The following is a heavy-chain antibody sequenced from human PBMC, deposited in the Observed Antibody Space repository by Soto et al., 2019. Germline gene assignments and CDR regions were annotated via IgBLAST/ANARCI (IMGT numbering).Heavy chain of an antibody. J-gene: IGHJ4*02. CDR1: GFDFSGHA. Sequence: PGGSLRLSCAASGFDFSGHAMNWVRQVPGKGLEWVSHISRSSDTIYYADSVKGRFTISRDNAKNSLYLEMNSLRAEDTAVYYCATGQQLGYWGQGALVTVSS. CDR2: ISRSSDTI. CDR3: ATGQQLGY. V-gene: IGHV3-48*01. D-gene: IGHD6-13*01.